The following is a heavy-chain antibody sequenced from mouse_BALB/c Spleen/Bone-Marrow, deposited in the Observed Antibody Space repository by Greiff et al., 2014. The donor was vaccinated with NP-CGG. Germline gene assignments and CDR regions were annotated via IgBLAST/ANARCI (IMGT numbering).Heavy chain of an antibody. D-gene: IGHD1-1*02. V-gene: IGHV1-87*01. CDR2: IYPGDGDT. Sequence: QVQLKESGAELARPGASVKLSCKASGYTFTSYWMQWVKQRPGQGLEWIGAIYPGDGDTRYTQKFKGKATLTADKSSSTAYMQLSSLASEDSAVYYCVSQGDYGSFDYWGQGTTLTVSS. CDR1: GYTFTSYW. J-gene: IGHJ2*01. CDR3: VSQGDYGSFDY.